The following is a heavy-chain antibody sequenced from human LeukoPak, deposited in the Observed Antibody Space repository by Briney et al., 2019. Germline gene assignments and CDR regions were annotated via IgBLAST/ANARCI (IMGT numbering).Heavy chain of an antibody. CDR2: IYHSGAT. CDR3: ARRDYYGDFDP. J-gene: IGHJ5*02. Sequence: SETLSLTCAVSGGSISSGGYSWSWIRQPPGKGLEWIGYIYHSGATYYNPSLKSRVTISVDRSKNQFSLKLSSVTAADTAVYYCARRDYYGDFDPWGQGTLVTVSS. V-gene: IGHV4-30-2*01. CDR1: GGSISSGGYS. D-gene: IGHD4-17*01.